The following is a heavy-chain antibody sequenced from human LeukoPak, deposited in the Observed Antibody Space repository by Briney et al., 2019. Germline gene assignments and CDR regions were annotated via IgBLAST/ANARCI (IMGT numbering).Heavy chain of an antibody. CDR2: MNPNSGNT. CDR1: GYTFTSYD. V-gene: IGHV1-8*01. D-gene: IGHD6-19*01. Sequence: EASVNVSCKASGYTFTSYDINWVRQATGQVLEWMGWMNPNSGNTGYAQKFQGRVTITRNTSIDTAYMELTSLRSEDTAVYYCARGTRIAVAGTSQRKKFDNWGHGNLVTVSS. J-gene: IGHJ4*01. CDR3: ARGTRIAVAGTSQRKKFDN.